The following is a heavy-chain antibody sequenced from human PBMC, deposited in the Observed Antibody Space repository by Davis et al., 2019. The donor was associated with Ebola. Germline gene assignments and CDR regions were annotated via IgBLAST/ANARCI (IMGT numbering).Heavy chain of an antibody. CDR3: AADRQILLKDFWSGYHHSQTNYYYYGMDV. CDR2: IKQDGSEK. CDR1: GFTFSSYW. Sequence: PGGSLRLSCAASGFTFSSYWMSWVRQAPGKGLEWVANIKQDGSEKYYVDSVKGRFTISRDNAKNSLYLQMNSLRAEDTAVYYCAADRQILLKDFWSGYHHSQTNYYYYGMDVWGQGTTVTVSS. D-gene: IGHD3-3*01. J-gene: IGHJ6*02. V-gene: IGHV3-7*03.